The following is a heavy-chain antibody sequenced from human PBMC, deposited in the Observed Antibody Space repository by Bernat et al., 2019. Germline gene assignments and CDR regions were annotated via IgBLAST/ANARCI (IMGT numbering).Heavy chain of an antibody. Sequence: QVQLVESGGGVVQPGRSLRLSCAASGFTFSSYGMHWVRQAPGKGLEWVAVIWYDGSNKYYADSVKGRFTISRDNSKNTLYLQMNSLRAEDTAVYYCARVGGTDGHDAFDIWGQGTMVTVSS. CDR2: IWYDGSNK. D-gene: IGHD2-8*01. CDR1: GFTFSSYG. V-gene: IGHV3-33*01. CDR3: ARVGGTDGHDAFDI. J-gene: IGHJ3*02.